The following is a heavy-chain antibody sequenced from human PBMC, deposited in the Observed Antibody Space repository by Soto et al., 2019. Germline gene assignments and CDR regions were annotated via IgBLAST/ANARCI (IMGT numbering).Heavy chain of an antibody. V-gene: IGHV1-18*01. D-gene: IGHD2-21*02. CDR2: ISAYNGNT. CDR1: GYTFTSYG. J-gene: IGHJ5*02. CDR3: ARGGVGDIVVVTAAGLDNWFEP. Sequence: GASVKVSCKASGYTFTSYGISWVRQAPGQGLEWMGWISAYNGNTNYAQKLQGRVTMTTDTSTSTAYMELRSLRSDDTAVYYCARGGVGDIVVVTAAGLDNWFEPWGQGTLVTVSS.